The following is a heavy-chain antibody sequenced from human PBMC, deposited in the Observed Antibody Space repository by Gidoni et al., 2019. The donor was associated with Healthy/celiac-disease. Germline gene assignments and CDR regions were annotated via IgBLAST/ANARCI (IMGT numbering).Heavy chain of an antibody. J-gene: IGHJ3*02. D-gene: IGHD3-22*01. CDR2: INPNSGGT. Sequence: QVQLVQSGAEVKKPGASVKVSCNASGYTFTGSSMHWVRQAPGQGLEWMGWINPNSGGTNYAQKFQGWVTMTRDTSISTAYMELSRLRSDDTAVYYCARDYYDSSGYPGHDAFDIWGQGTMVTVSS. CDR3: ARDYYDSSGYPGHDAFDI. CDR1: GYTFTGSS. V-gene: IGHV1-2*04.